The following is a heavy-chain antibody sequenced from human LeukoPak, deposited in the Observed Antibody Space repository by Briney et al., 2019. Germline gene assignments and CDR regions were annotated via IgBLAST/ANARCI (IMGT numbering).Heavy chain of an antibody. J-gene: IGHJ4*02. Sequence: PGGSLRLSCAASGFTFDDYAMHWVRQAPGKGLEWVSLISWDGGSTYYADSVKGRFTISRDNSKNSLYLQMNSLRAEDTAVYYCARTIAARVYYFDYWGQGTLATVSS. CDR3: ARTIAARVYYFDY. CDR2: ISWDGGST. V-gene: IGHV3-43D*03. CDR1: GFTFDDYA. D-gene: IGHD6-6*01.